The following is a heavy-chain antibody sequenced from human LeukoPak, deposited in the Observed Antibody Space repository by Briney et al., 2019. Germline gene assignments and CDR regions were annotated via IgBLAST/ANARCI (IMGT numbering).Heavy chain of an antibody. CDR1: GGSIRSYY. J-gene: IGHJ4*02. Sequence: SETLSLTCTVSGGSIRSYYWSWIRQPAGKGLESIGRIYSSGTTNYNPSLKSRVTMSVDMSTNQFSLRLSSVTAADTAIYYCARDGYTASYYSLDYWGQGTLVTVS. D-gene: IGHD1-26*01. CDR2: IYSSGTT. V-gene: IGHV4-4*07. CDR3: ARDGYTASYYSLDY.